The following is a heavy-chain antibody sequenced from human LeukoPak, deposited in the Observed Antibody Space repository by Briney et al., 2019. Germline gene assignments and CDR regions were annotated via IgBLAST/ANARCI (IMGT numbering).Heavy chain of an antibody. CDR1: GGSFSGYY. CDR2: MNHSGST. D-gene: IGHD1-26*01. V-gene: IGHV4-34*01. J-gene: IGHJ4*02. Sequence: SETLSLTCAVRGGSFSGYYWSWIRQPPGKGLEWIGEMNHSGSTNYNPSLKSRVTISVDTSKNQFSLKLSSATAADTAVYYCARRGVVGATLGNFDNWGQGTLVTVSS. CDR3: ARRGVVGATLGNFDN.